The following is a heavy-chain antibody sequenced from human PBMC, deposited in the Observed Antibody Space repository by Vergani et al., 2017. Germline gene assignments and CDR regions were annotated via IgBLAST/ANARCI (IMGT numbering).Heavy chain of an antibody. CDR2: IYTSGAT. CDR1: GSSISSSSYY. J-gene: IGHJ3*01. Sequence: QLQLQESGPGLVKPSETLSLTCTVSGSSISSSSYYWGWIRQPPGKGLEWIGSIYTSGATNYNPSLRSRAIMSVDASKKQFSLKLTSVTAADTAVYYCARDGGEYDKDALDVWGQGTKVTVTS. V-gene: IGHV4-39*07. CDR3: ARDGGEYDKDALDV. D-gene: IGHD2-21*01.